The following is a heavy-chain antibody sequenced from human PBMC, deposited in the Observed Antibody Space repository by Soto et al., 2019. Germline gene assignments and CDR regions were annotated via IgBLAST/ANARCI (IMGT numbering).Heavy chain of an antibody. J-gene: IGHJ3*02. D-gene: IGHD3-16*01. CDR2: INPYNANT. Sequence: ASVKVSCKTSGYTFTNHGINRVRQAPGQGLEWMGWINPYNANTNYAQKLQGRVTMTTDTSTTTAYMDLRSLTSDDTAVCYCARDRVAGIWGDAFDIWGQGTVVTVSS. CDR3: ARDRVAGIWGDAFDI. V-gene: IGHV1-18*04. CDR1: GYTFTNHG.